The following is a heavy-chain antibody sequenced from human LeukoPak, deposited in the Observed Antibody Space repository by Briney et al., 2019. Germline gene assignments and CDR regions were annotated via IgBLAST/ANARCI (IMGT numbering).Heavy chain of an antibody. CDR3: AREYCSSTSCYIRDAFDI. CDR2: INTNTGNP. CDR1: GYTFTSYA. J-gene: IGHJ3*02. Sequence: ASVKVSCKASGYTFTSYAMNWVRQAPGQGLEWMGWINTNTGNPTYAQGFTGRFVFSLDTSVSTAYLQISSLKAEDTAVYYCAREYCSSTSCYIRDAFDIWGQGTMVTVSS. D-gene: IGHD2-2*02. V-gene: IGHV7-4-1*02.